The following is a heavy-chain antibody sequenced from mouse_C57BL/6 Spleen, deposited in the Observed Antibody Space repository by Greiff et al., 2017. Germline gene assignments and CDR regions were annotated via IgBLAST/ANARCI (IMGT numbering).Heavy chain of an antibody. J-gene: IGHJ1*03. CDR1: GYAFSSYW. Sequence: QVQLQQSGAELVKPGASVKISCKASGYAFSSYWMNWVKQRPGKGLEWIGQIYPGDGDTNYNGKFKGKATLTADKSSSTAYMQLSSLTSEDSAVYFCARSYYGHWDLDVWGTGTTVTVSS. CDR2: IYPGDGDT. CDR3: ARSYYGHWDLDV. D-gene: IGHD1-1*01. V-gene: IGHV1-80*01.